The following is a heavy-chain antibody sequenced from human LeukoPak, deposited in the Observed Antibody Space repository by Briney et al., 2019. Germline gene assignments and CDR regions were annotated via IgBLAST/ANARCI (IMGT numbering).Heavy chain of an antibody. CDR3: ARESIAAYGSGSYTRFDP. Sequence: PSRTLSLTCTVSGGSISSGSYYRSCIRQSAGKGLEWIVRIYTSDRINYSRALKSRVTISIDTSKNQFSLKLSSVTAADTAVYYCARESIAAYGSGSYTRFDPWGQGTLVTVSS. D-gene: IGHD3-10*01. CDR2: IYTSDRI. J-gene: IGHJ5*02. V-gene: IGHV4-61*02. CDR1: GGSISSGSYY.